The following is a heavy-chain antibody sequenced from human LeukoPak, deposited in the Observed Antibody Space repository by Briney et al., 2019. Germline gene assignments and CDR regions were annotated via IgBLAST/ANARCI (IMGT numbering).Heavy chain of an antibody. CDR1: GGSISSGGYY. Sequence: PSQTLSLTCTVSGGSISSGGYYWRWIRQHPGKGLEWIGYINYSGSTYYNPSLKIRVTISLDTSKNHFSLRLSSVTATDTAVYYCARDGSIAGASFDYWGQGTQVTVSS. CDR3: ARDGSIAGASFDY. J-gene: IGHJ4*02. V-gene: IGHV4-31*03. CDR2: INYSGST. D-gene: IGHD6-19*01.